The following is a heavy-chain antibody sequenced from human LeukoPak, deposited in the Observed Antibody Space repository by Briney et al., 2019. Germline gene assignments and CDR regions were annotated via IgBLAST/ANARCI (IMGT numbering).Heavy chain of an antibody. D-gene: IGHD6-25*01. CDR2: VHYSGRT. Sequence: SETLSLTCSVSGASISSYYWSWIRQPPGKGLEWIGNVHYSGRTNYNPSLKSRVTISVDTSKSQFSLKLSSVTAAGTATYYCARREATTAADFFDNWGQGTLVTVSS. J-gene: IGHJ4*02. CDR1: GASISSYY. V-gene: IGHV4-59*01. CDR3: ARREATTAADFFDN.